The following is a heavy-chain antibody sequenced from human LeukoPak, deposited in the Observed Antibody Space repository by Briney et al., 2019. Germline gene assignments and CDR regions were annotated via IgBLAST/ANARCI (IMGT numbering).Heavy chain of an antibody. Sequence: ASVKVSCKVSGYTLTELSMHWVRQAPGKGLERMGGFDPEDGETIYAQRFQGKVTMTEDTSTDTAYMELSSLRSEDTAVYYCATAQGRGFGELFPNWGQGTLVTVSS. CDR3: ATAQGRGFGELFPN. J-gene: IGHJ4*02. D-gene: IGHD3-10*01. V-gene: IGHV1-24*01. CDR2: FDPEDGET. CDR1: GYTLTELS.